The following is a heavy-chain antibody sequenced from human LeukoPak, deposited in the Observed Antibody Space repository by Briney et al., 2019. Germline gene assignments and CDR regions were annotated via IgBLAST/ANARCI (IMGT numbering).Heavy chain of an antibody. CDR1: GGTFSSYA. D-gene: IGHD1-26*01. CDR2: IIPIFGTA. V-gene: IGHV1-69*13. Sequence: SVKVSCKASGGTFSSYAISWVRQAPGQGLEWMGGIIPIFGTANYAQKVQGRVTITADESTSTAYMELSSLRSEDTAVYYCARDGGIVGATSKTPSYGMDVWGQGTTVTVSS. CDR3: ARDGGIVGATSKTPSYGMDV. J-gene: IGHJ6*02.